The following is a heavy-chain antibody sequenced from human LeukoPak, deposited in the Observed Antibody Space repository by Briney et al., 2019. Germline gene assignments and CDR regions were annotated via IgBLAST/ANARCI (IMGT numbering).Heavy chain of an antibody. CDR3: ARGPLVGQLAY. Sequence: GGSLRLSCAASGFTFSSHAMHWVRQAPGKGLEWVAVISYDGSNKYYADSVKGRFTISRDNSKNTLYLQMNSLRAEDTAVYYCARGPLVGQLAYWGQGTLVTVSS. CDR2: ISYDGSNK. CDR1: GFTFSSHA. V-gene: IGHV3-30-3*01. D-gene: IGHD6-6*01. J-gene: IGHJ4*02.